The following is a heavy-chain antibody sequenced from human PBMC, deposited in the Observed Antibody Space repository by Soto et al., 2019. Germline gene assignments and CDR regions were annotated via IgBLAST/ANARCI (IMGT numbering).Heavy chain of an antibody. CDR1: GGSISSSSYY. CDR3: ARESSSWARYGMDV. D-gene: IGHD6-13*01. Sequence: SETLCLTCTVSGGSISSSSYYWGWIRQPPGKGLEWIGTIYYSGSTNYNPSLKSRVTISVDTSKNQFSLKLSSVTAADTAVYYCARESSSWARYGMDVWGQGTTVTVSS. V-gene: IGHV4-39*07. CDR2: IYYSGST. J-gene: IGHJ6*02.